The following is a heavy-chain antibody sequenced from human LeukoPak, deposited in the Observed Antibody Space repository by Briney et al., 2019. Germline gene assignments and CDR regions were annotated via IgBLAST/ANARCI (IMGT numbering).Heavy chain of an antibody. CDR1: GYTFTSYG. CDR2: ISAYNGNT. D-gene: IGHD6-19*01. J-gene: IGHJ4*02. CDR3: ARDSSGWFELDY. V-gene: IGHV1-18*01. Sequence: ASVKASCKASGYTFTSYGISWVRQAPGQGLEWMGWISAYNGNTNYAQKLQGRVTMTTDTSTSTAYMELRSLRSDDTAVYYCARDSSGWFELDYWGQGTLVTVSS.